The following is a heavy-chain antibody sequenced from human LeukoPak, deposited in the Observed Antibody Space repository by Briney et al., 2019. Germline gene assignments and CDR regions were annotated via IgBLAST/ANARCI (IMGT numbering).Heavy chain of an antibody. D-gene: IGHD1-26*01. CDR1: GGSMSSYY. CDR2: IYYSGST. CDR3: ARERKGPYSGSYFQYYFDY. V-gene: IGHV4-59*01. J-gene: IGHJ4*02. Sequence: SETLSLTCTVSGGSMSSYYWSWIRQPPGKGLEWIGYIYYSGSTNYNPSLKSRVTISVDTSKNQFSLKLSSVTAADTAVYYCARERKGPYSGSYFQYYFDYWGQGTLVTVSS.